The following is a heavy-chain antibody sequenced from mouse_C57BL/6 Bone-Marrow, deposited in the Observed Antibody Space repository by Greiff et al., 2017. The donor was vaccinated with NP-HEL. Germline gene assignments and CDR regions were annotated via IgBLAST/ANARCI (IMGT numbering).Heavy chain of an antibody. CDR3: AREGTTVDAMDY. CDR2: ISDGGSYT. V-gene: IGHV5-4*01. J-gene: IGHJ4*01. D-gene: IGHD1-1*01. Sequence: EVKLQESGGGLVKPGGSLKLSCAASGFTFSSYAMSWVRQTPEKRLEWVATISDGGSYTYYPDNVKGRFTISRDNAKNNLYLQMSHLKSEDTAMYYCAREGTTVDAMDYWGQGTSVTVSS. CDR1: GFTFSSYA.